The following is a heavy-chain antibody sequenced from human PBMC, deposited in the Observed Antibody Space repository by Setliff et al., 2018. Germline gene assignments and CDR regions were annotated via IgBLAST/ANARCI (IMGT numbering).Heavy chain of an antibody. V-gene: IGHV1-18*01. J-gene: IGHJ3*01. CDR3: ARDGLEQWLY. CDR1: GYPFTNYG. CDR2: ISGHNGNT. Sequence: ASVKVSCKTSGYPFTNYGLSWVRQAPGQGLEWMGWISGHNGNTNYAQKLQGRVTMTTDTSTSTAYMELRSLRSDDTAVYYCARDGLEQWLYWGQGTMVTVSS. D-gene: IGHD6-19*01.